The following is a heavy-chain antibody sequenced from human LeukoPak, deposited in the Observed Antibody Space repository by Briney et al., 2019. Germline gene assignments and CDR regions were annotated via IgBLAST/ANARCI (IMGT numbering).Heavy chain of an antibody. CDR1: GFTFSSYW. J-gene: IGHJ4*02. V-gene: IGHV3-7*01. D-gene: IGHD3-22*01. CDR2: IKQDGSEK. CDR3: ASARRDSSGYYDY. Sequence: GGSLRLSCAASGFTFSSYWMSWVRQAPGKGLEWVANIKQDGSEKYYVDSVKGRFTISRDNAKNSLYLQMNSLTAEDTAVYYCASARRDSSGYYDYWGQGPLFTVSS.